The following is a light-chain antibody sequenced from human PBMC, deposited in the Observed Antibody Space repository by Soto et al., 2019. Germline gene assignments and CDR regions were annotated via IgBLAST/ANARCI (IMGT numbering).Light chain of an antibody. V-gene: IGLV1-40*01. CDR1: SSNIGAGYD. CDR3: QSYDSSLSDWV. CDR2: GNN. J-gene: IGLJ3*02. Sequence: QSVLTQPPSVSGAPGQRVTISCTGSSSNIGAGYDVHWYQQLPGTAPKLLIYGNNNRPSGVPDRFSGSKSGTSASLAITGLQAEYEADYYCQSYDSSLSDWVFGGGTQLTVL.